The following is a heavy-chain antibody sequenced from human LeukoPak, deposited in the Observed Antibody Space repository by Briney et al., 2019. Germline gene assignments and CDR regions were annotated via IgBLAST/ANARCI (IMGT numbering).Heavy chain of an antibody. Sequence: GGSLRLSCAASGFTFSSYSMNWVRQAPGKGLEWVSSISSSSSYIYYADSAKGRFTISRDNAKNSLYLQMNSLRAEDTAVYYCARDDDPTHWGQGTLVTVSS. CDR3: ARDDDPTH. D-gene: IGHD1-1*01. V-gene: IGHV3-21*01. CDR1: GFTFSSYS. J-gene: IGHJ4*02. CDR2: ISSSSSYI.